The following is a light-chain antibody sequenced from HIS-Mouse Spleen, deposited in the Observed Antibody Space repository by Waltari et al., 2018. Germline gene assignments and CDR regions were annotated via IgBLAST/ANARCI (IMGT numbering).Light chain of an antibody. CDR1: NIGSKS. CDR3: QVWDSSSDHPYV. Sequence: SYVLTQPPSVSVAPGKTARITCGGNNIGSKSVHWYQQKPGQAPVLVVYDDSDRPSGIAGRFSGSNSGNTATLTISRVEAGDEADYYCQVWDSSSDHPYVFGTGTKVTVL. V-gene: IGLV3-21*03. CDR2: DDS. J-gene: IGLJ1*01.